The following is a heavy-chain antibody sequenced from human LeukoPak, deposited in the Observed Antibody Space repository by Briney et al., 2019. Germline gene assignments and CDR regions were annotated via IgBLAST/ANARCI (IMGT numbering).Heavy chain of an antibody. Sequence: GASVKVSCKASGYTFTSYYMHWVRQPPGQGREWMGLINPTGGSTGYAQKFQGRVTMTRDMSTSTDYMELSSLRSEDTAIYYCARDNSVGDNAWWFDPWGQGTLVTVSS. CDR2: INPTGGST. J-gene: IGHJ5*02. CDR3: ARDNSVGDNAWWFDP. D-gene: IGHD1-26*01. V-gene: IGHV1-46*01. CDR1: GYTFTSYY.